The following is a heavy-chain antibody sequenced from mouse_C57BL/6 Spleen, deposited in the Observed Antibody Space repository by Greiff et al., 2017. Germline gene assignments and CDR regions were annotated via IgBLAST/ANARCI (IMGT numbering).Heavy chain of an antibody. Sequence: EVKLQQSGAELVRPGASVKLSCTASGFNIKDDYMHWVKQRPEQGLEWIGWIDPENGDTEYASKFQGKATITADTSSNTAYLQLSSLTSEDTAVYYCTTPNGNWYFGVWGTGTTVTVSS. CDR3: TTPNGNWYFGV. V-gene: IGHV14-4*01. J-gene: IGHJ1*03. CDR2: IDPENGDT. D-gene: IGHD2-1*01. CDR1: GFNIKDDY.